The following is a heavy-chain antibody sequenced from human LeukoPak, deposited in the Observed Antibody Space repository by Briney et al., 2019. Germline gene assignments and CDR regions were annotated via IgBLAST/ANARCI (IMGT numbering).Heavy chain of an antibody. V-gene: IGHV4-31*03. Sequence: LXXTCTVXXXXXXXGXYYWXXXRXHPXXXXEXXXXIYYSGSTYYNPSLKSRVTISVDTSKNQFSLKLSSVTAADTAVYYCARSGPGDYYYYGMDVWGQGTTVTVSS. CDR1: XXXXXXGXYY. D-gene: IGHD3-16*01. J-gene: IGHJ6*02. CDR3: ARSGPGDYYYYGMDV. CDR2: IYYSGST.